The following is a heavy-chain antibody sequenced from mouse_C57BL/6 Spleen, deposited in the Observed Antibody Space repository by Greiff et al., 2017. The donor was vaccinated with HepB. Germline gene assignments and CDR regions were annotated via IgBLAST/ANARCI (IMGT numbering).Heavy chain of an antibody. J-gene: IGHJ1*03. D-gene: IGHD6-1*01. Sequence: VKLVESGPELVKPGASVKLSCKASGYTFTSYDINWVKQRPGQGLEWIGWIYPRDGSTKYNEKFKGKATLTVDTSSSTAYMELHSLTSEDSAVYFCASDYWYFDVWGTGTTVTVSS. V-gene: IGHV1-85*01. CDR2: IYPRDGST. CDR1: GYTFTSYD. CDR3: ASDYWYFDV.